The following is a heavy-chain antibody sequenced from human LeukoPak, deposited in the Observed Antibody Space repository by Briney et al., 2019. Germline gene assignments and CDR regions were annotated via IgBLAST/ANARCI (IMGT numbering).Heavy chain of an antibody. CDR1: GGSMRGYY. V-gene: IGHV4-4*07. D-gene: IGHD1-26*01. Sequence: PSETLSLTCTVSGGSMRGYYWSWIRQSAGKGLEWIGRVYSSGSTNYNPSFESRLTMSEDTSKNQFSLKLRSVTAADTAAYYCARDRAPQHRVGYPWYSDPWGGGALVTVSS. J-gene: IGHJ2*01. CDR3: ARDRAPQHRVGYPWYSDP. CDR2: VYSSGST.